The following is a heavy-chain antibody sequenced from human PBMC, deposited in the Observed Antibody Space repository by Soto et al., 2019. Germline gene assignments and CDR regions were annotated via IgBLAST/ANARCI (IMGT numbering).Heavy chain of an antibody. J-gene: IGHJ4*02. D-gene: IGHD3-3*01. CDR1: GYNFAGYW. CDR3: ARGGVSTRTFDY. V-gene: IGHV5-51*01. CDR2: IYPSDSDT. Sequence: PVESLTISCKGSGYNFAGYWIAWVLQMPGKGLELMGIIYPSDSDTRYRPSFQGQVTISADKSISSAYLQWSSLRASDTAMYYCARGGVSTRTFDYWGQGTPVTVSS.